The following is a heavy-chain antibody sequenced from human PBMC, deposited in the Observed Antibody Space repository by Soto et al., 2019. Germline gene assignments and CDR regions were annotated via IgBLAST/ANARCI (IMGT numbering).Heavy chain of an antibody. J-gene: IGHJ4*02. D-gene: IGHD3-10*01. V-gene: IGHV1-69*13. Sequence: PVKLSCKASGGPFSSYAISWVRQAPIQGPERMGGIIPIVGTANSAQKFQGRVTSTADEATSTAYMELRSRRSDDTAVYYCARDPAIGPYGSGSYLRGLFDDWGQGTLVTVYS. CDR2: IIPIVGTA. CDR1: GGPFSSYA. CDR3: ARDPAIGPYGSGSYLRGLFDD.